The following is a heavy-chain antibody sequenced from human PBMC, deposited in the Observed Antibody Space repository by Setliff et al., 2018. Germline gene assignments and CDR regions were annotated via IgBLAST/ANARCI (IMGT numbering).Heavy chain of an antibody. CDR2: IYHSGSA. J-gene: IGHJ3*01. CDR1: GGSFSDHF. Sequence: PSETLSLTCTVYGGSFSDHFWSWIRQPPGKGLEWIGEIYHSGSANYNPSLKSRVTISVDTSKDQFSLRLTSMTAADTAVYYCARQVEMATIAFDVWGQGTMVTVSS. V-gene: IGHV4-34*01. D-gene: IGHD5-12*01. CDR3: ARQVEMATIAFDV.